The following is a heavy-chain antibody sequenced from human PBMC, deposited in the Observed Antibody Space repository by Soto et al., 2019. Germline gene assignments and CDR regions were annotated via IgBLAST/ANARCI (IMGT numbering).Heavy chain of an antibody. CDR1: GGSFSGYY. CDR2: INHSGST. Sequence: TLSLTCAVYGGSFSGYYWSWIRQPPGKGLEWIGEINHSGSTNYNPSLKSRVTISVDTSKNQFSLKLSSVTAADTAVYYCARVLSGYCSGGSCSPKPGYFDYWGQGTLVTVSS. CDR3: ARVLSGYCSGGSCSPKPGYFDY. V-gene: IGHV4-34*01. J-gene: IGHJ4*02. D-gene: IGHD2-15*01.